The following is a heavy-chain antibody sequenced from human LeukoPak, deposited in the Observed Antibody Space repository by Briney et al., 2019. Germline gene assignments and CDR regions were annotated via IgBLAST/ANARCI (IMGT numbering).Heavy chain of an antibody. CDR2: IYYSGST. V-gene: IGHV4-59*01. Sequence: SETLSLTCTVSGDSISSYCWNWIRQPPGKGLEWIGYIYYSGSTNSNPSLKSRVTISVDTSKNQFSLKVSSVTAADTAVYYCARRPEEAYYFDSSGSTSHDAFDIWGQGTMVTVSS. D-gene: IGHD3-22*01. CDR3: ARRPEEAYYFDSSGSTSHDAFDI. J-gene: IGHJ3*02. CDR1: GDSISSYC.